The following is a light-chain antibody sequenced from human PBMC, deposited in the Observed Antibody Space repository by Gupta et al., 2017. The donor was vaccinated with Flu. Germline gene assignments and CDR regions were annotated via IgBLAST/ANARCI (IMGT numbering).Light chain of an antibody. CDR2: DVY. CDR1: SSDVGAYNY. CDR3: CSFGAASF. J-gene: IGLJ2*01. Sequence: QSALTQPRSVSGSPGQSVAISCTGTSSDVGAYNYVSWYQQHPGKAPKLIIYDVYKRPSAVPDRFTGSKSGNTASLTISGLQPEDEADYHCCSFGAASFFGGGTKLTVL. V-gene: IGLV2-11*01.